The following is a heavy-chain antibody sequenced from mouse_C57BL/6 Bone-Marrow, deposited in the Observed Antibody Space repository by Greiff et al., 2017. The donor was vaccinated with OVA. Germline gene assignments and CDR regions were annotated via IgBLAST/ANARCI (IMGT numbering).Heavy chain of an antibody. CDR1: GYTFTSYW. V-gene: IGHV1-52*01. CDR2: IDPSDSET. J-gene: IGHJ1*03. CDR3: ARRLRRTRAFEV. D-gene: IGHD2-12*01. Sequence: QVQLQQPGAELVRPGSSVKLSCKASGYTFTSYWMHWVKQRPIQGLEWIGSIDPSDSETHYNQKFKDKATLTVDKSSSTAYMQLSSLTSEGSAVYYGARRLRRTRAFEVWGTGTTVTVSS.